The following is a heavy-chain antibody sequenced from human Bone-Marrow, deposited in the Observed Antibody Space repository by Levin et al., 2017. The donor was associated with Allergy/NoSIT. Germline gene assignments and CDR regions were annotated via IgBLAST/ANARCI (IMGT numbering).Heavy chain of an antibody. Sequence: GESLKISCKASGYTFTSYYMHWVRQAPGQGLEWMGIINPSGGSTSYAQKFQGRVTMTRDTSTSTVYMELSSLRSEDTAVYYCAREGYCSSTSRRAGYYYYYYMDVWGKGTTVTVSS. CDR3: AREGYCSSTSRRAGYYYYYYMDV. CDR2: INPSGGST. CDR1: GYTFTSYY. V-gene: IGHV1-46*01. J-gene: IGHJ6*03. D-gene: IGHD2-2*01.